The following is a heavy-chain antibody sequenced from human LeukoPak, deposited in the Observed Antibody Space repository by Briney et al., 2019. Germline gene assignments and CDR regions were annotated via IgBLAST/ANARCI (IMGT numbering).Heavy chain of an antibody. Sequence: SETLSLTCTVSSGSISVTGIDWGWRRQPPGKGLEYLGKIYYTGTTSYNPSLKSRVTISIDTSKNQFSLNLNSVTTADAAFYYCVRVDSMGPYDWFDPWGQGTLVTVSS. CDR3: VRVDSMGPYDWFDP. D-gene: IGHD3-22*01. CDR1: SGSISVTGID. V-gene: IGHV4-39*07. J-gene: IGHJ5*02. CDR2: IYYTGTT.